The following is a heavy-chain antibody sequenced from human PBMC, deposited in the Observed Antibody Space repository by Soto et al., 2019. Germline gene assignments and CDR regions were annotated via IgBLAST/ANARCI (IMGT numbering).Heavy chain of an antibody. CDR2: ISYDGSNK. D-gene: IGHD3-22*01. CDR1: GFTFSSYA. Sequence: PVGSLRLSCAASGFTFSSYAMHWVRQAPGKGLEWVAVISYDGSNKYYADSVKGRFTISRDNSKNTLYLQMNSLRAEDTAVYYCARDDTSGYSRGDYWGQGTLVTVSS. CDR3: ARDDTSGYSRGDY. J-gene: IGHJ4*02. V-gene: IGHV3-30-3*01.